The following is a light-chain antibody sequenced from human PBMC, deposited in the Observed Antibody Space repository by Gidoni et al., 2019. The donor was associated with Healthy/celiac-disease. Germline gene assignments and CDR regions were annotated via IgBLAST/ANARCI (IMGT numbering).Light chain of an antibody. Sequence: AIRMTQSPSSFSASTGDRVTITCRASQGISSYLAWYQQKPGKAPKLLIYAASTLQSEVPSRFSGSGSGTDFTLTIGCLQSEDFATYYCQQYYSYPLTFGGGTKVEIK. CDR2: AAS. V-gene: IGKV1-8*01. CDR3: QQYYSYPLT. CDR1: QGISSY. J-gene: IGKJ4*01.